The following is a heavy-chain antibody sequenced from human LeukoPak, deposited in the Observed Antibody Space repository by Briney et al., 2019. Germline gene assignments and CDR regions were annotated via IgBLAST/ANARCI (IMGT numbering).Heavy chain of an antibody. D-gene: IGHD3-10*01. CDR1: GYTFATYN. Sequence: GASVKVSCKASGYTFATYNIHWLRQAPGQGLEWMGIINPSGYYTTYAQKFRGRVTMTRDTSTSTVHMELSSLTSEDTAVYYCARDGVFDYWGQGTLVTVSS. CDR2: INPSGYYT. J-gene: IGHJ4*02. V-gene: IGHV1-46*01. CDR3: ARDGVFDY.